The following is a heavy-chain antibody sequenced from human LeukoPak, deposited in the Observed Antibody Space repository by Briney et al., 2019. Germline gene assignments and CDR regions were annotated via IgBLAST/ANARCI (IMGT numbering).Heavy chain of an antibody. J-gene: IGHJ3*02. CDR3: ARVEYQLLLDAFDI. CDR1: GYTFTSYD. CDR2: MNPNSGNT. Sequence: AASVKVSCKASGYTFTSYDINWVRQATGQGLEWMGWMNPNSGNTGYAQKFQGSVTITRNTSISTAYMELSSLRSEDTAVYYCARVEYQLLLDAFDIWGQGTMVTVS. D-gene: IGHD2-2*01. V-gene: IGHV1-8*03.